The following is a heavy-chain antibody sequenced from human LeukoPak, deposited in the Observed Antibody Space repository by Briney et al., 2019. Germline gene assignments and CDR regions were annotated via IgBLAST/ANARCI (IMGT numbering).Heavy chain of an antibody. J-gene: IGHJ4*02. Sequence: GGSLRLSCAASGFPFDTYWMSWVRQAPGKGLEWVANIKEDGSEKYYVDSVKGRFTISRDNAKDSLYLQMNSLRAEDTAVYYCARARIDYWGQGTLVTVSS. CDR2: IKEDGSEK. V-gene: IGHV3-7*05. CDR1: GFPFDTYW. D-gene: IGHD1-14*01. CDR3: ARARIDY.